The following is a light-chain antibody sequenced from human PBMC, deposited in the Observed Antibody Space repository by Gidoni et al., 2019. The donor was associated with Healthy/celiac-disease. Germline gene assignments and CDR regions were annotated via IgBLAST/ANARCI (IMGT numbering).Light chain of an antibody. CDR3: QQYESDSRT. CDR2: KAS. V-gene: IGKV1-5*03. CDR1: QNIYTW. J-gene: IGKJ1*01. Sequence: EIQMTQSPSTLSASVGDRVTITCRASQNIYTWLAWYQQKPGKAPKLLIYKASSLANGVPSSFSGSGSGTEFTLTISSLQPDDFATYYCQQYESDSRTFGQGTKVEIK.